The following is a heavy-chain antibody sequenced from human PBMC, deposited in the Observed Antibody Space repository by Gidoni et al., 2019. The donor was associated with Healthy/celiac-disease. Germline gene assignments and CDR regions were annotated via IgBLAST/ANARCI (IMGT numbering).Heavy chain of an antibody. CDR2: ISYDGSNK. Sequence: PGRSLRLSCAASGFTFSSYAMHWVRQAPGKGLEWVAVISYDGSNKYYADSVKGRFTISRDNSKNTLYLQMNSLRAEDTAVYYCAREWTGYYPSWGQGTLVTVSS. CDR3: AREWTGYYPS. V-gene: IGHV3-30-3*01. J-gene: IGHJ5*02. D-gene: IGHD3-9*01. CDR1: GFTFSSYA.